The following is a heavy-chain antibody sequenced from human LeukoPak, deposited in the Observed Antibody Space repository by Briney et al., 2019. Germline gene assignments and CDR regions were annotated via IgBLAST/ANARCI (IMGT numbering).Heavy chain of an antibody. D-gene: IGHD5-12*01. V-gene: IGHV4-59*01. J-gene: IGHJ4*02. CDR1: GGSISSYY. Sequence: PSETLSLTCTVSGGSISSYYRSWIRQPPGKGLEWIGYIYYSGSTNYNPSLKSRVTISVDTSKNQFSLKLSSVTAADTAVYYCARVFSGGYDPFDYWGQGTLVTVSS. CDR3: ARVFSGGYDPFDY. CDR2: IYYSGST.